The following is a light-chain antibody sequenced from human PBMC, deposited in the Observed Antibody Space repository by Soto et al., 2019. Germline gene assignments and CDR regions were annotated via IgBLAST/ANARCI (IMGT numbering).Light chain of an antibody. CDR1: SNDVGRYFH. J-gene: IGLJ2*01. CDR2: DAT. Sequence: QSALTQPASVSGSPGQTVTISCTGTSNDVGRYFHVSWYQQHPGKAPQLLIFDATKRPSGVSNRFSGSKSGNTASLTISGLQTEDEADYFCFSYAGSITFVAFGGGTKLTVL. CDR3: FSYAGSITFVA. V-gene: IGLV2-23*02.